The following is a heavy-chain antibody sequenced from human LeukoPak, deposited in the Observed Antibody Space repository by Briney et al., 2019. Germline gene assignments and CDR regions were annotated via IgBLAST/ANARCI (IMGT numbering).Heavy chain of an antibody. J-gene: IGHJ5*02. CDR2: INHSGST. V-gene: IGHV4-34*01. D-gene: IGHD6-19*01. CDR1: GGSFSGYY. Sequence: SETLSLTCAVYGGSFSGYYWSWIRQPPGKGLEWIGKINHSGSTNYNPSLKSRVTISVDTSKNQFSLKLSSVTAADTAVYYCARQGCSGCVRPIRNWFDPWGQGTLVTVSS. CDR3: ARQGCSGCVRPIRNWFDP.